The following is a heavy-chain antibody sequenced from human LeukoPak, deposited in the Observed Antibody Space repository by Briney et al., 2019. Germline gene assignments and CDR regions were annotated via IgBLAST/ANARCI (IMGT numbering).Heavy chain of an antibody. V-gene: IGHV3-48*04. Sequence: GGSLRLSCAASGFTFSSYSMNWVRQAPGKGLEWVSYISSSSITIYYADSVKGRFTTSRDNAKNSLYLQMNSLRAEDTAVYYCARGFAELGLKIWGQGTLVTVSS. D-gene: IGHD3-16*01. CDR1: GFTFSSYS. CDR3: ARGFAELGLKI. J-gene: IGHJ4*02. CDR2: ISSSSITI.